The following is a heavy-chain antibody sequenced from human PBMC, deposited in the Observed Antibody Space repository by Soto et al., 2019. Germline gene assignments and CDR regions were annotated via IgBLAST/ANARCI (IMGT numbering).Heavy chain of an antibody. CDR2: ISYDGSNK. V-gene: IGHV3-30-3*01. D-gene: IGHD6-13*01. J-gene: IGHJ4*02. Sequence: ESGGGVVPPGRSLRLSCAASGFTFSSYAMHWVRQAPGKGLEWVAVISYDGSNKYYADSVKGRFTISRDNSKNTLYLQMNSLRAEDTAVYYCARDLTYSSSWYSKGDYWGQGTLVTVSS. CDR1: GFTFSSYA. CDR3: ARDLTYSSSWYSKGDY.